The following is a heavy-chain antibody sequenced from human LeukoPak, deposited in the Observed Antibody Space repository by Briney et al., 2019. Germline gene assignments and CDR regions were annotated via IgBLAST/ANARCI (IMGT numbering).Heavy chain of an antibody. J-gene: IGHJ4*02. Sequence: GGSLRLSCAASGFTFSSYAMHWVRQAPGKGLEYVSAISSNGGSTYYANSVKGRFTISRDNSKNTLYLQMNNLRAEDTAVYYCARSPQGKSGSPPYYFDYWGQRTLVTVSS. D-gene: IGHD1-26*01. CDR1: GFTFSSYA. CDR3: ARSPQGKSGSPPYYFDY. V-gene: IGHV3-64*01. CDR2: ISSNGGST.